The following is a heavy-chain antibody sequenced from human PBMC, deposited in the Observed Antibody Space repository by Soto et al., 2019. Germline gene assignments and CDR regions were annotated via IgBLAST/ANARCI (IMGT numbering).Heavy chain of an antibody. CDR2: ISGSGGST. CDR1: GFTFSSCA. J-gene: IGHJ6*02. CDR3: ASGRGTSRHVQYYYYGMDV. D-gene: IGHD2-2*01. V-gene: IGHV3-23*01. Sequence: GGSLILSWAASGFTFSSCAMSWVRQAPGKGLEWVSAISGSGGSTYYADSVKGRFTISRDNSKNTLYLQMNSLRAEDTAVYYCASGRGTSRHVQYYYYGMDVWGQGTTVTVSS.